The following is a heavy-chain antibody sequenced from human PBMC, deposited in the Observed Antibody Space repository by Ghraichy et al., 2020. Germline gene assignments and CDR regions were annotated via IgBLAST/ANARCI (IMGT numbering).Heavy chain of an antibody. V-gene: IGHV4-30-2*01. Sequence: SETLSLTCAVSGGSITDGGYSWSWIRQPPGKGLEWIGYFYHTGSTYYNPSLRSRVTISEDRPKNQISLSLSSVTAADTAVYYCARANEAHAFAVFPAFEIWAHGTLVTFSS. D-gene: IGHD2-21*01. CDR3: ARANEAHAFAVFPAFEI. CDR2: FYHTGST. J-gene: IGHJ3*02. CDR1: GGSITDGGYS.